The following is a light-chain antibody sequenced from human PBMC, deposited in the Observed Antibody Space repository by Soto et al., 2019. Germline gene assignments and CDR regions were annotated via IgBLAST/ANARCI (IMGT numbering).Light chain of an antibody. CDR3: QQYNDWPLFT. V-gene: IGKV3-15*01. CDR2: AAS. Sequence: ELLMTQSPATLSVSPGESAIISCRASQSVTHNLAWYQQRPGQAPRLLIFAASSRATGIPARFSGSGSGTEFTLPITCVQSDAFAVYYCQQYNDWPLFTFGGGTQVEIK. J-gene: IGKJ4*01. CDR1: QSVTHN.